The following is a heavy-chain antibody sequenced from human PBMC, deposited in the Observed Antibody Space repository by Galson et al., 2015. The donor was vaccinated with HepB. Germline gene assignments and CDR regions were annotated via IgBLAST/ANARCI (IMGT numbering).Heavy chain of an antibody. V-gene: IGHV5-51*01. D-gene: IGHD3-3*01. CDR1: GYIFTTYW. J-gene: IGHJ3*02. CDR2: IYPADSET. Sequence: QSGAEVKRPGESLKISCKASGYIFTTYWVGWVRQMPGKGLEWMGIIYPADSETRYSPSLQGQVTISADKSITTAYLQWSSLKASDTAMYYCARHREATYDFWSGYYSDPFDIWGQGTMVTISS. CDR3: ARHREATYDFWSGYYSDPFDI.